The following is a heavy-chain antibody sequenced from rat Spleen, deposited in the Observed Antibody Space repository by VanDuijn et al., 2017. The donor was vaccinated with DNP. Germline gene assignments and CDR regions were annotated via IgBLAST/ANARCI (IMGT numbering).Heavy chain of an antibody. CDR1: GFSLTSYH. Sequence: QVQLKESGPGLVQPSQTLSLTCTVSGFSLTSYHVHWVRQPPGKVLEWMGVIWSDGDTSYNSALKSRLSISRDTSKSQVFLKMNSLQTEDTATYYCARETMMVVITTPFDYWGQGVMVTVSS. CDR2: IWSDGDT. V-gene: IGHV2-32*01. CDR3: ARETMMVVITTPFDY. D-gene: IGHD1-12*02. J-gene: IGHJ2*01.